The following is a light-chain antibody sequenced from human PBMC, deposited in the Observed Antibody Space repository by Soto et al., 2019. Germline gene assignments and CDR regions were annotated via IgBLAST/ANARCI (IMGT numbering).Light chain of an antibody. Sequence: QSVLTQSPSASGTPGQRVTLSCSGSRSNIGTYTVNWYQQLPGTAPTLLIFRNHQRPSGVPDRFSGSKSGTSASLAISGPQSEDEADYYCAAWDDSLRAVVFGGGTKVTVL. CDR2: RNH. V-gene: IGLV1-44*01. CDR3: AAWDDSLRAVV. J-gene: IGLJ2*01. CDR1: RSNIGTYT.